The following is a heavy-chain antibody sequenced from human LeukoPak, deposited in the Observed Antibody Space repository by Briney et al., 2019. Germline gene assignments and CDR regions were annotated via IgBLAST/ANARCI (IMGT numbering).Heavy chain of an antibody. D-gene: IGHD6-19*01. V-gene: IGHV3-23*01. J-gene: IGHJ4*02. Sequence: HPGGSLRLSCAASGFTFSSYAMSWVRQAPGKGLEWVSAISGSGGSTYYADSVKGRFTISRDNSKNTLYLQMNSLRAEDTAVYYRAKDRRYSSSFDYWGQGTLVTVSS. CDR1: GFTFSSYA. CDR3: AKDRRYSSSFDY. CDR2: ISGSGGST.